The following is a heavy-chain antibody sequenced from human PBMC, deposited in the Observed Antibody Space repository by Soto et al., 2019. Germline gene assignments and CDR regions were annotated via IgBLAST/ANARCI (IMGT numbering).Heavy chain of an antibody. CDR2: ISAYNGNT. CDR1: GYTFTSYG. D-gene: IGHD3-10*01. CDR3: ALGYYGSGSYLEVLTSYYYYGMDV. Sequence: ASVKVTCMASGYTFTSYGISWVRQAPGQGLEWMGWISAYNGNTNYAQKLQGRVTMTTDTSTSTAYMELRSLRSDDTAVYYCALGYYGSGSYLEVLTSYYYYGMDVWGQGTTVTVSS. J-gene: IGHJ6*02. V-gene: IGHV1-18*01.